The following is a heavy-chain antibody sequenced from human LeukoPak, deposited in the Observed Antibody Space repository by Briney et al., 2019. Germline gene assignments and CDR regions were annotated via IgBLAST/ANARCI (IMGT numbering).Heavy chain of an antibody. J-gene: IGHJ4*02. CDR1: GFTFSSYG. Sequence: GRSLRLSCAASGFTFSSYGMHWVRQAPGKGLERVAVIWYDGNNKYYADSVVGRFTISRDNSKNTVYLQMNSLRAEDTAVYYCARDPERYHFDYWGQGTLVTVSS. CDR2: IWYDGNNK. D-gene: IGHD1-1*01. V-gene: IGHV3-33*08. CDR3: ARDPERYHFDY.